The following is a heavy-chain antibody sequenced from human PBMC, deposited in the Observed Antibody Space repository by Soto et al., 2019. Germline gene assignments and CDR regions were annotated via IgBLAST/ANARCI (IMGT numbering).Heavy chain of an antibody. CDR3: TTQRLVDRVDY. CDR2: IKSTTDGGTT. V-gene: IGHV3-15*01. J-gene: IGHJ4*01. CDR1: GFTFSNAW. Sequence: GSLRLSCAASGFTFSNAWMSWVRQAPGKGLEWVGRIKSTTDGGTTDYAAPVKGRFTISRDDSKNTLYLQMNSLKTEDTAVYYCTTQRLVDRVDYWGHGTLVTVSS. D-gene: IGHD2-15*01.